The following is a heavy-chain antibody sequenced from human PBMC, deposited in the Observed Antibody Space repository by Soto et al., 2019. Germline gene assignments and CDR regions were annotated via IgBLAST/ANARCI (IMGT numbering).Heavy chain of an antibody. J-gene: IGHJ4*02. Sequence: QVQLVQSGAEVKRPGSSVTVSCKASGGTFSSYVFDWVRQTPGQGLEWMGRIIPMFGTTDYAQKFQGRVTISADESTTTAYMDLRSLRSDDTAVYYCAREALGATWEYWGQGTLVTVSS. D-gene: IGHD1-26*01. CDR3: AREALGATWEY. V-gene: IGHV1-69*13. CDR1: GGTFSSYV. CDR2: IIPMFGTT.